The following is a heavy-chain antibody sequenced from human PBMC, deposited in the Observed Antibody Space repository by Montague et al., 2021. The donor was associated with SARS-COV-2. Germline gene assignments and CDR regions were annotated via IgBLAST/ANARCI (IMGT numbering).Heavy chain of an antibody. D-gene: IGHD4-11*01. J-gene: IGHJ4*02. CDR1: GDSVASNNYY. CDR2: VFHTGTA. Sequence: SETLSLTCTVSGDSVASNNYYWGWLRQPPGRGLEWIASVFHTGTAFYXXXLKSRSPISVDTATNQVSLKLTSVSGADTALYFCARNLPPATIFTVVTHLDFWGQGTRVTVS. CDR3: ARNLPPATIFTVVTHLDF. V-gene: IGHV4-39*01.